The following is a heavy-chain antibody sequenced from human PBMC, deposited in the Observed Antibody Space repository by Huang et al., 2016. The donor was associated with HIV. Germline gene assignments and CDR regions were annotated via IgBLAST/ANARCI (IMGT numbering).Heavy chain of an antibody. D-gene: IGHD2-2*03. CDR2: GHFLGNT. V-gene: IGHV4-39*02. Sequence: QLRESGPGLVTPSETLSLTCSASGTSMTSSTFYWGWFRQPPGRGLEWVGSGHFLGNTYDNPTLKRRVTISIDTANRQYSMRLTFVTAADTAVYFCAREVRSVDTDRPDGYYYRGLDVWGQGTTVMVSS. J-gene: IGHJ6*02. CDR1: GTSMTSSTFY. CDR3: AREVRSVDTDRPDGYYYRGLDV.